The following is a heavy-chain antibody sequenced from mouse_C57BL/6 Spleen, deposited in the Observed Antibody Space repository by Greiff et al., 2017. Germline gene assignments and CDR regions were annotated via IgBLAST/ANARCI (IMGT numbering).Heavy chain of an antibody. Sequence: QVQLKESGAELVKPGASVKMSCKASGYTFTTYPIEWMKQNHGKSLEWIGNFHPYNDDTKYNEKFKGKATLTVEKSSSTVYLELSRLTSDDSAVYYCARGFYDYDEGGAMDYWTQGTSVTVSS. J-gene: IGHJ4*01. V-gene: IGHV1-47*01. CDR1: GYTFTTYP. CDR2: FHPYNDDT. CDR3: ARGFYDYDEGGAMDY. D-gene: IGHD2-4*01.